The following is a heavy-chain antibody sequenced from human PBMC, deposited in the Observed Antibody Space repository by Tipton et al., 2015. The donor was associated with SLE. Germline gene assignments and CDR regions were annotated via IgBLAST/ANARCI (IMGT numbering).Heavy chain of an antibody. J-gene: IGHJ4*02. D-gene: IGHD5-18*01. V-gene: IGHV3-7*01. Sequence: SLRLSCAASGFTFSSYWMSWVRQAPGKGLEWVANIKQDGSEKYYVDSVKGRFTISRDNSKNTLYLQMNSLRAEDTAVYYCARALYSYGPGGFDYWGQGTLVTVSS. CDR2: IKQDGSEK. CDR3: ARALYSYGPGGFDY. CDR1: GFTFSSYW.